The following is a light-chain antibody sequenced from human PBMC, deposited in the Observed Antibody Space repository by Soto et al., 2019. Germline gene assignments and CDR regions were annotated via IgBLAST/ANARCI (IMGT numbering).Light chain of an antibody. V-gene: IGLV2-14*03. CDR3: CPYTARTTLSWV. J-gene: IGLJ3*02. CDR2: DVD. Sequence: QSVLTQPTSVSGSPGQSITISCTGVSSDIGGYNHVSWYQQHPGNVPRLIIYDVDNRPLGISNRFSGSQSGNTASLSISGLQAEDEADYYCCPYTARTTLSWVFGGGTQLTVL. CDR1: SSDIGGYNH.